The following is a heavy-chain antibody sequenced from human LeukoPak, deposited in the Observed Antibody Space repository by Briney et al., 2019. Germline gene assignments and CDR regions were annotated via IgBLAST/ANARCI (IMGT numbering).Heavy chain of an antibody. D-gene: IGHD3-22*01. CDR1: GGSLSGHY. Sequence: SETLSLTCTVSGGSLSGHYWSWIRQPPGKRLEWIAYVSYTGRTKYNPSLQSRVTISIDTSKSQFSLKLTSVTSADTAVYSCARLLDNDISGDPDTFDVWGQGTTVIVSS. V-gene: IGHV4-59*11. CDR2: VSYTGRT. J-gene: IGHJ3*01. CDR3: ARLLDNDISGDPDTFDV.